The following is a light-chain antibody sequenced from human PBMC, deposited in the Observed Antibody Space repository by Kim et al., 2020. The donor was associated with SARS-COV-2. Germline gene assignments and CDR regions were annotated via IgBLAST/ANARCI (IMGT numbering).Light chain of an antibody. CDR1: QSGSSN. CDR3: QQYNIWPLT. V-gene: IGKV3-15*01. Sequence: SVSPGERATLTCRASQSGSSNLAWYQQKPGQAPRLLIYGASTRATGIPARFSGSGSGTEFTLTISSLQSEDFAVYYCQQYNIWPLTFGGGTKLEI. J-gene: IGKJ4*01. CDR2: GAS.